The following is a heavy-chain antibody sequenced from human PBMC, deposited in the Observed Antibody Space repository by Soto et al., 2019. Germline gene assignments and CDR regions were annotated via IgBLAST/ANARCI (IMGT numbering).Heavy chain of an antibody. V-gene: IGHV5-10-1*01. CDR3: ARNKSGGGSYTFDF. D-gene: IGHD3-10*01. CDR2: LNPKDSFA. Sequence: GESLKISCKASGFIFTSYWLSWVRQMPGKGLEWMGMLNPKDSFANYSPSFRGHVTISPDTSVTTAYLKWSSLKASDTAIYYCARNKSGGGSYTFDFWGQGNLVTVSS. CDR1: GFIFTSYW. J-gene: IGHJ4*02.